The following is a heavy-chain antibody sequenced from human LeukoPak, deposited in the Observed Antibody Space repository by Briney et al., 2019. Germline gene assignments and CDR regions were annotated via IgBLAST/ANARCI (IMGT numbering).Heavy chain of an antibody. D-gene: IGHD3-3*01. CDR1: GYTFTSYG. V-gene: IGHV1-18*01. Sequence: VASVKVSCKASGYTFTSYGISWVRQAPGQGLEWMGWISAYNGNTNYAQKLQGRVTMTTDTSTSTAYMELRSLRSDDTVVYYCARDSPPYYDFWSGYSADAFDIWGQGTMVTVSS. CDR3: ARDSPPYYDFWSGYSADAFDI. CDR2: ISAYNGNT. J-gene: IGHJ3*02.